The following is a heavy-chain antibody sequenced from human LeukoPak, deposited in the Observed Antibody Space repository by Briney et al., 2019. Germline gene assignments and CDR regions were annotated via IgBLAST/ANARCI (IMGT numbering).Heavy chain of an antibody. D-gene: IGHD5-18*01. CDR1: GGSISSGDYY. CDR3: ARERVTWRQLEYYFED. V-gene: IGHV4-30-4*01. J-gene: IGHJ4*02. CDR2: IYYSGST. Sequence: SESLSLTCTVSGGSISSGDYYWSWIRQPPGKGLEWIGYIYYSGSTYYNPSPKSRVTLSVDTSKKQFSLKLSSVTAADTAVYYCARERVTWRQLEYYFEDWGQGTLVTVSS.